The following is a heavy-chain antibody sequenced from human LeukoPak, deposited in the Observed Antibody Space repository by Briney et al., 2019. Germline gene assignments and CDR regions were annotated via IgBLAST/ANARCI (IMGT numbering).Heavy chain of an antibody. Sequence: ASVKVSCKAAGYTFTSYNINWVRQATGQGLEWMGWMNPNSGNTGYAQKSEGRVTMTRNTSISTAYMELSSVRSEDTAVYYWARVCDWGHQPNDYWGQGTLVTVSS. CDR3: ARVCDWGHQPNDY. J-gene: IGHJ4*02. V-gene: IGHV1-8*01. CDR2: MNPNSGNT. D-gene: IGHD3-16*01. CDR1: GYTFTSYN.